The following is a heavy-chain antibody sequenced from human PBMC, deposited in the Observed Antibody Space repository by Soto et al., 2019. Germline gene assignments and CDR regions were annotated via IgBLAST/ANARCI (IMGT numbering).Heavy chain of an antibody. D-gene: IGHD3-10*01. CDR3: ARVDPRGVAVVRDY. V-gene: IGHV1-18*01. J-gene: IGHJ4*02. CDR1: GNTFASHG. Sequence: GASVKVSCKASGNTFASHGFSWLRQAPGQGLEWMGWISGFNGQTNDALKFQGRVTLTTGASTSTAYMELRSLRFDDTAVYFCARVDPRGVAVVRDYWGQGTLVTVSS. CDR2: ISGFNGQT.